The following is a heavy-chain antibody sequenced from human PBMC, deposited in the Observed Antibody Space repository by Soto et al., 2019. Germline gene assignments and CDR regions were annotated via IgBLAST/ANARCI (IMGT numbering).Heavy chain of an antibody. J-gene: IGHJ6*02. CDR3: ARDLLRPGEPNGYCSGGACNFPPGGMDV. CDR1: GYTFSIYY. V-gene: IGHV1-46*01. D-gene: IGHD2-15*01. CDR2: INPSVGTT. Sequence: QVHLVQSGAEVKKPGASVRLSCKATGYTFSIYYIHWVRQAPGQGLEWMGIINPSVGTTSYAQRFQYRVTLTRDTSTSTVYMELSGLRSEDTAKYYCARDLLRPGEPNGYCSGGACNFPPGGMDVWGQGATVTVS.